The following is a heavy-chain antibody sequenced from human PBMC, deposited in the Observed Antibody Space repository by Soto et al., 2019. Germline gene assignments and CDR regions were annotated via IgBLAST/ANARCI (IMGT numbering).Heavy chain of an antibody. CDR2: ISYDGSNK. V-gene: IGHV3-30*18. CDR1: GFTFSSYG. CDR3: AKVRYYDSSGQVDY. J-gene: IGHJ4*02. Sequence: PGGSLRLSCAASGFTFSSYGMHWVRQATGKGLEWVAVISYDGSNKYYADSVKGRFTISRDNSKNTLYLQMNSLRAEDTAVYYCAKVRYYDSSGQVDYWGQGTLVTVSS. D-gene: IGHD3-22*01.